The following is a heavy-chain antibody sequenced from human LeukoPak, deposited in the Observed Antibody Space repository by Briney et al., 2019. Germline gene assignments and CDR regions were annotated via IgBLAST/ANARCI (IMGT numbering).Heavy chain of an antibody. CDR1: GGSVNSATYY. J-gene: IGHJ4*02. V-gene: IGHV4-61*02. D-gene: IGHD3-22*01. CDR3: ARKSGPYYYDSSGYYD. CDR2: IYTSGST. Sequence: SETLSLTCTVSGGSVNSATYYWTWIRQPAWKRLEWIGRIYTSGSTNYNPSLKSRVTISVDTSKNQFSLELSSVTAADTAVYYCARKSGPYYYDSSGYYDWGQGTLVTVSS.